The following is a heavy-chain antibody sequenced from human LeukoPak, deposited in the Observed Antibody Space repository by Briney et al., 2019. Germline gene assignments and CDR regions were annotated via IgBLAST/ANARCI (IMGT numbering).Heavy chain of an antibody. CDR3: ARGDSGSYLDY. CDR2: IYYNGST. V-gene: IGHV4-61*08. J-gene: IGHJ4*02. D-gene: IGHD1-26*01. CDR1: DDSINSGGYS. Sequence: SETLSLTCDVSDDSINSGGYSWSWIRQPPGKGLEGIGYIYYNGSTNYNPALKSRVTISVDTSKNQFSLKLSSVTAADTAVYYCARGDSGSYLDYWGQGTLVTVSS.